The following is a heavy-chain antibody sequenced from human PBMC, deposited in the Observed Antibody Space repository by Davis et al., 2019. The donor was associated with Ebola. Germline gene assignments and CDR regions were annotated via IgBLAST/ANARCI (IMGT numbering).Heavy chain of an antibody. CDR2: IKIKTDGGTT. V-gene: IGHV3-15*01. J-gene: IGHJ6*02. CDR3: TTGAKVYAMGV. Sequence: PGGSLRLSCAASGFTFSSYSMNWVRQAPGKGLEWVGRIKIKTDGGTTEYAVPVKGRFTISRDDSKNTLYLQMNSLKTEDTAVYYCTTGAKVYAMGVWGQGTTVTVSS. CDR1: GFTFSSYS.